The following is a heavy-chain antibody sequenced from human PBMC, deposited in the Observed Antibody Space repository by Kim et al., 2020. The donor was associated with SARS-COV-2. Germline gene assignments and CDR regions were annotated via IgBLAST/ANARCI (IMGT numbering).Heavy chain of an antibody. D-gene: IGHD4-17*01. V-gene: IGHV4-59*01. CDR3: ASGTVTTGYFQH. CDR2: IYYSGST. J-gene: IGHJ1*01. Sequence: SETLSLTCTVSGGSISGFYWSWIRQPPGKGLEWIGYIYYSGSTNYNPSLQSRVTMSVDTSKNHFSLNLRFMTAADTAVYYCASGTVTTGYFQHWGQGTLVTVSS. CDR1: GGSISGFY.